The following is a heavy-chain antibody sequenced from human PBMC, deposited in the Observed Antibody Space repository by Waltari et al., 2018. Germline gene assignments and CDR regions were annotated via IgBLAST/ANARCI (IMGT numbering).Heavy chain of an antibody. Sequence: EVQLVQSGAEVKKPGESLKISCKGSGYSFTSYWIGWVRQMPGQGLEWMGIIYPWDSDTRYSPSFQGQVTISADKSISTAYLQWSSLKASDTAMYYCARIRVYSSSRKSFDYWGQGTLVTVSS. J-gene: IGHJ4*02. V-gene: IGHV5-51*01. CDR1: GYSFTSYW. CDR2: IYPWDSDT. D-gene: IGHD6-13*01. CDR3: ARIRVYSSSRKSFDY.